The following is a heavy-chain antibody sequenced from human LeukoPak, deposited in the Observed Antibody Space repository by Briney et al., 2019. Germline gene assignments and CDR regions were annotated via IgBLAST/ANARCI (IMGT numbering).Heavy chain of an antibody. Sequence: GGSLRLSCAASGFTVSSNYMTWVSQAPGKGLEWVSLIYSGGSTSYADSVRGRFTISRDNSKNSLYLQMNSLRAEDTAVYYCARESGFGDDSSGYYFDYWGQGTLVTVSS. V-gene: IGHV3-66*01. CDR1: GFTVSSNY. CDR2: IYSGGST. D-gene: IGHD3-22*01. J-gene: IGHJ4*02. CDR3: ARESGFGDDSSGYYFDY.